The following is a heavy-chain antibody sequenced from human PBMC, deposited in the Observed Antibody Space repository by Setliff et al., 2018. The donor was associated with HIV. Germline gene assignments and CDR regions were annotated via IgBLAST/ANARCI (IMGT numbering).Heavy chain of an antibody. CDR2: INHSGST. CDR1: GGSFSGYY. D-gene: IGHD3-22*01. CDR3: ARLTTTYYYDSSAYYHPV. Sequence: SETLSLTCAVYGGSFSGYYWSWIRQPPGQGLEWIGEINHSGSTNYNPSLKSRVTISVDTSKNQFSLKLSSVTAADTAVFYCARLTTTYYYDSSAYYHPVWGQGTLVTVSS. J-gene: IGHJ4*02. V-gene: IGHV4-34*01.